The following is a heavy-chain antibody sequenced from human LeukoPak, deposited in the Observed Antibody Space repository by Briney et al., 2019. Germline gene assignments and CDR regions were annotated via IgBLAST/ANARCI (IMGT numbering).Heavy chain of an antibody. J-gene: IGHJ4*02. V-gene: IGHV3-7*03. CDR1: GFTFSSYW. D-gene: IGHD3-3*01. CDR2: IKQDGSEK. Sequence: GGSLRLSCAASGFTFSSYWMSWVRQAPGKGLEWVANIKQDGSEKYYVDSVKGRFTISRDNSKNSLYLQMNSLRTEDTALYYCAKDISLWSGPDYWGQGTLVTVSS. CDR3: AKDISLWSGPDY.